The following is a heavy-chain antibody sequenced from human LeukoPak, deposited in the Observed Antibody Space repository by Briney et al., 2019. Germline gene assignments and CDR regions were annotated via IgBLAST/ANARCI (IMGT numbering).Heavy chain of an antibody. CDR2: IYYSGGT. CDR3: ARHVTISGPYDASDI. Sequence: PSETLSLTCTVSGGSISRGDYYWSWIRQPPGKGLEWIGYIYYSGGTDYNPSLKSRVTISVDTSKNQFSLKLRSVTAADTAVYYCARHVTISGPYDASDIWGQGTMVTVSP. CDR1: GGSISRGDYY. D-gene: IGHD5-24*01. V-gene: IGHV4-61*08. J-gene: IGHJ3*02.